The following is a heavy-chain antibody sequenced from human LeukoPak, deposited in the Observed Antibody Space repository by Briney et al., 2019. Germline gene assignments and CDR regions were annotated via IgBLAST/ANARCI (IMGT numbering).Heavy chain of an antibody. D-gene: IGHD3-22*01. CDR3: ASLYYYDSSGLKN. J-gene: IGHJ4*02. V-gene: IGHV4-34*01. Sequence: SETLSLTCAVYGGSFSGYYWSWIRQPPGKGLEWIGEINHSRSTNYNPSLKSRVTISVDTSKNQFSLKLSSVTAADTAVYYCASLYYYDSSGLKNWGQGTLVTVSS. CDR2: INHSRST. CDR1: GGSFSGYY.